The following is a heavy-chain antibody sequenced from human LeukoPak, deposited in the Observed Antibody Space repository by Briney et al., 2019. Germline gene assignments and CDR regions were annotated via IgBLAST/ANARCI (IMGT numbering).Heavy chain of an antibody. CDR3: ARDRAGFGELWVLDY. CDR2: ISYDGSNE. CDR1: GFTFSSYA. Sequence: PGRSLRLSCAASGFTFSSYAMHWVRQAPGKGLEWVGVISYDGSNEYYADSVKGRFTISRDNSKNTLYLQMNSLRAEDTAIYYCARDRAGFGELWVLDYWGQGTLVTVSS. V-gene: IGHV3-30-3*01. J-gene: IGHJ4*02. D-gene: IGHD3-10*01.